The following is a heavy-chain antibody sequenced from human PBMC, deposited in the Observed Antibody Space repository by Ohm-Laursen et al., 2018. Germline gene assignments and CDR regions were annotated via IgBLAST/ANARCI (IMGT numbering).Heavy chain of an antibody. CDR1: GFTFSNYG. Sequence: SLRLSCSASGFTFSNYGMHWVRQAPGKGLEWVALIISDGSNTYYVDSVKGRFTISRDNSKNTLYLQLNSLRAEDTALYYCARDDIYEGNSLDLWGQGTLVTVSS. CDR2: IISDGSNT. V-gene: IGHV3-33*05. J-gene: IGHJ5*02. D-gene: IGHD3-3*01. CDR3: ARDDIYEGNSLDL.